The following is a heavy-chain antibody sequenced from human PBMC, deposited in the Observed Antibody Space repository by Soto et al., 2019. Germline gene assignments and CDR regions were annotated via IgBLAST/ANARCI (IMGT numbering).Heavy chain of an antibody. J-gene: IGHJ3*01. CDR2: VNEDGTDE. D-gene: IGHD1-26*01. V-gene: IGHV3-7*03. CDR1: DFTFRKFW. Sequence: LRLSCAASDFTFRKFWMSWVRQAPGKGLEWVAKVNEDGTDETYVDSVRGRFTISRDNAKNSLYLQVNSLRAEDTAVYYCARMELLPPKVGRGAFDVWGQGTLVTVSS. CDR3: ARMELLPPKVGRGAFDV.